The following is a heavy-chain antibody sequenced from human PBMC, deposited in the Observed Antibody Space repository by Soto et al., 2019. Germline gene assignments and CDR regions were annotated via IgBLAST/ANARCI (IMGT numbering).Heavy chain of an antibody. J-gene: IGHJ4*02. CDR1: GFSFDNYG. Sequence: QVRLVESGGGVVQPGRSLRLSCTASGFSFDNYGMHWVRQSPGKGLEWVAVIWYDGSEEDYADFVKGRFSISRDNXMKTVYLQMGSLRGEDTSLYYCARDAGGLARGECDYWGQGTLVTVAS. V-gene: IGHV3-33*01. CDR3: ARDAGGLARGECDY. CDR2: IWYDGSEE. D-gene: IGHD3-10*01.